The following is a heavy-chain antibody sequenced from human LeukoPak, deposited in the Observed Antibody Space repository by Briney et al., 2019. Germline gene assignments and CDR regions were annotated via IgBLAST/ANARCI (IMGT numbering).Heavy chain of an antibody. D-gene: IGHD2-15*01. CDR1: GFTFSGYA. J-gene: IGHJ4*02. V-gene: IGHV3-30*04. CDR3: ARDKGNTGCFFFDY. Sequence: GRSLRLSCAASGFTFSGYALHWVRQAPGKGLECVASISFDGSNENYADSVQGRFSISRDKSKSPLYLQMNSLSLEDTAVYFCARDKGNTGCFFFDYWGQGVLVTVSS. CDR2: ISFDGSNE.